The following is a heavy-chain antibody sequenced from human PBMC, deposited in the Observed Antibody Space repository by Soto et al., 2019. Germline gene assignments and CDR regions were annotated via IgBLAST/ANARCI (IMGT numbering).Heavy chain of an antibody. Sequence: SETLSLTCAVYGGSFSGYYWSWIRQPPGKGLEWIGEINHSGSTNYNPSPKSRVTISVDTSKNQFSLKLSSVTAADTAVYYCARVVVAPNYYYGRDVWGKGTTVTVPS. CDR3: ARVVVAPNYYYGRDV. J-gene: IGHJ6*04. D-gene: IGHD2-15*01. CDR2: INHSGST. V-gene: IGHV4-34*01. CDR1: GGSFSGYY.